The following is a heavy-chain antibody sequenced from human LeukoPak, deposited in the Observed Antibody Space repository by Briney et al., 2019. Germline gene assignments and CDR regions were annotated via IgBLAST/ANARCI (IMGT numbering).Heavy chain of an antibody. CDR3: AKDIQLST. J-gene: IGHJ3*01. Sequence: SGGSLRLSCAASGFTFSSAAMTRVRQAPGKGLECVSLIGSSGGSTYYADSVKGRFTISRDNSKNTLSLQMNSLRVEDTAIYYCAKDIQLSTWGLGTMVTVSS. CDR2: IGSSGGST. D-gene: IGHD5-24*01. CDR1: GFTFSSAA. V-gene: IGHV3-23*01.